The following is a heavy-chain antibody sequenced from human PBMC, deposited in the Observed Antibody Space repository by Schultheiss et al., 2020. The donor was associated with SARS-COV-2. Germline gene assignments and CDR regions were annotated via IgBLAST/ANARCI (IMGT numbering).Heavy chain of an antibody. V-gene: IGHV3-30*04. Sequence: GGSLRLSCSASGFTFSSYAMHWVRQAPGKGLEWVAVISYDGSNKYYADSVKGRFTISRDNSKNTLYLQMNSLRAEDTAVYYCARVRSVLLWFGELPHLDYWGQGALVTVSS. CDR1: GFTFSSYA. D-gene: IGHD3-10*01. CDR3: ARVRSVLLWFGELPHLDY. J-gene: IGHJ4*02. CDR2: ISYDGSNK.